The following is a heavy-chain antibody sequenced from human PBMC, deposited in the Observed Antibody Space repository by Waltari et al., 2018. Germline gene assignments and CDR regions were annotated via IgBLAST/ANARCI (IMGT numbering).Heavy chain of an antibody. CDR3: AKDGGTAPYYFDY. J-gene: IGHJ4*02. Sequence: QVQLVESGGGVVQPGRSLRLSCAASGFTFSSHGMTWVRQAPGKGLEWVAVIWYDGSNKYYADSVKGRFTISRDNSKNTLYLQMNSLRAEDTAMYYCAKDGGTAPYYFDYWGQGTLVTVSS. V-gene: IGHV3-30*18. CDR2: IWYDGSNK. D-gene: IGHD3-16*01. CDR1: GFTFSSHG.